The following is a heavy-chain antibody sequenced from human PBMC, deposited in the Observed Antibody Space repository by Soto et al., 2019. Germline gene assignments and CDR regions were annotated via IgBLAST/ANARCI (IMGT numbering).Heavy chain of an antibody. V-gene: IGHV4-34*01. CDR3: ARGGGGTMVRGVRLFDY. CDR2: INHSGST. CDR1: GGSFSGYY. Sequence: QVQLQQWGAGLLKPSETLSLTCAVYGGSFSGYYWSWIRQPPGKGLEWIGEINHSGSTNYNPSLKSRVTISVDPSKNQFSLKLSSVTAADTAVYYCARGGGGTMVRGVRLFDYWGQGTLVTVSS. D-gene: IGHD3-10*01. J-gene: IGHJ4*02.